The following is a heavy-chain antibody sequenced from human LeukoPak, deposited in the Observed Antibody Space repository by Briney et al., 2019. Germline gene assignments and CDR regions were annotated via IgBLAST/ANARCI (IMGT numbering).Heavy chain of an antibody. CDR1: GESFSGYY. CDR2: INHSGST. J-gene: IGHJ6*03. CDR3: ARPGIGDYYYYMDV. D-gene: IGHD6-13*01. V-gene: IGHV4-34*01. Sequence: SETLSLACAVYGESFSGYYWSRIRQPPVKGLEWIGEINHSGSTNYNPSLKSRVTISVDTSKNQFSLKLSSVTAADTAVYYCARPGIGDYYYYMDVWGKGTTVTGSS.